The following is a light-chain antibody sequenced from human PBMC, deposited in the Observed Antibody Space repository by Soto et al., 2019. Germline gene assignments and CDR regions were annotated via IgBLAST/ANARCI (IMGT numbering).Light chain of an antibody. V-gene: IGLV7-43*01. J-gene: IGLJ2*01. CDR2: RTN. CDR3: LLYYGETVV. CDR1: TGAVTSGYY. Sequence: QAVVTLEPSLTVSPGGTVTLTCASSTGAVTSGYYPNWFQQKPGQTPRPLIYRTNNKHSWTPARFSGSLLGGKAALTMSTVQPEDEADYYCLLYYGETVVFGGGTKVTVL.